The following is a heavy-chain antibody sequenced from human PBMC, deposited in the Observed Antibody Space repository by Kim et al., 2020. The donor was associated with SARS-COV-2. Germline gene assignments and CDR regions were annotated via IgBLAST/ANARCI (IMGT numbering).Heavy chain of an antibody. J-gene: IGHJ2*01. CDR1: GFTFSSYA. D-gene: IGHD2-15*01. CDR2: ISGSGGST. V-gene: IGHV3-23*01. Sequence: GGSLRLSCAASGFTFSSYAMSWVRQAPGKGLEWVSAISGSGGSTYYADSVKGRFTISRDNSKNALYLQMNSLRAEDTAVYYCAKDRVAVSYWNFELWGRGTRITVST. CDR3: AKDRVAVSYWNFEL.